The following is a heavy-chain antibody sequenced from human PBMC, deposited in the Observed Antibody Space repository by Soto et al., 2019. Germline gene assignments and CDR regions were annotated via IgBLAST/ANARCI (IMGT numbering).Heavy chain of an antibody. V-gene: IGHV1-3*01. CDR1: GYTLTSYA. J-gene: IGHJ4*02. CDR3: ARVTPPGVADSSGYLFDY. CDR2: INAGNGNT. D-gene: IGHD3-22*01. Sequence: GASVKVSCKASGYTLTSYAMHWVRQAPGQRLEWMGWINAGNGNTKYSQKFQGRVTITRDTSASTAYMELSSLRSEDTAVYYCARVTPPGVADSSGYLFDYWGQGTLVTVSS.